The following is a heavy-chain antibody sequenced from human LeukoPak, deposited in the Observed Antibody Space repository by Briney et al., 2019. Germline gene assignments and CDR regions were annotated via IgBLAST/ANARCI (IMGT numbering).Heavy chain of an antibody. CDR3: ARGVFGASDYDFWSGEFDP. CDR1: GGSISSGGYS. V-gene: IGHV4-30-2*01. J-gene: IGHJ5*02. Sequence: SQTLSLTCAVSGGSISSGGYSWSWIRQPPGKGLEWIGDIYHSGSTYYNPSLKSRVTISVDRSKNQFSLKLSSVTAADTAVYYCARGVFGASDYDFWSGEFDPWGQGTLVTVSS. CDR2: IYHSGST. D-gene: IGHD3-3*01.